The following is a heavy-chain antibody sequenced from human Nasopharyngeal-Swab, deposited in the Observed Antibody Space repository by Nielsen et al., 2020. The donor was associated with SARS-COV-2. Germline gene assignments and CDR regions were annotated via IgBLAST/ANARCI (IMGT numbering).Heavy chain of an antibody. Sequence: GESLKISCAASGFTFSSFGMHWGRQGPGKGLEWGAFIAHDANNEYYGDSVKGRFSISRDSSKNTLYLQMDSLRGEDTAVYYCARDAPAHYGAFYWGRGTLVTVSS. V-gene: IGHV3-30*03. CDR2: IAHDANNE. CDR1: GFTFSSFG. J-gene: IGHJ4*02. D-gene: IGHD4-17*01. CDR3: ARDAPAHYGAFY.